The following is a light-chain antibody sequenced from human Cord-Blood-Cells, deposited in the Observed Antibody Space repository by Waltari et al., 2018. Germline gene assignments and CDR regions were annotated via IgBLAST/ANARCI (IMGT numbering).Light chain of an antibody. V-gene: IGKV4-1*01. CDR3: QQYYSTPLT. Sequence: DIVMTQSPDSLAVSLGERDTINCKSSQSVLYSSNNKHYLAWYQQKPGKPPKLLIYWASTRESGVPDRFSGSGSGTDFTLTISSLQAEDVAVYYCQQYYSTPLTFGGGTKVEIK. CDR2: WAS. J-gene: IGKJ4*01. CDR1: QSVLYSSNNKHY.